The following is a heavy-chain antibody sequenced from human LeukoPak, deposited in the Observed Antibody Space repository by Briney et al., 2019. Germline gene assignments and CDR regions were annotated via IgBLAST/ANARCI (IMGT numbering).Heavy chain of an antibody. V-gene: IGHV3-23*01. CDR1: GFTFSSYA. J-gene: IGHJ6*03. Sequence: GGSLRLSCAASGFTFSSYAMSWVRQAPGEGLEWVSAICGSGGSTYYADSVKGRFPISRDNSKTMLYQQMTRLRAEDTAVFYVAKCSSCWYYYYYYMDVWGKGTTVSVS. D-gene: IGHD6-19*01. CDR2: ICGSGGST. CDR3: AKCSSCWYYYYYYMDV.